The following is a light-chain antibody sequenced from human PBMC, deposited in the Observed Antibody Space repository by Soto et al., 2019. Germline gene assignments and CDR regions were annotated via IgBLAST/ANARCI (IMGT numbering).Light chain of an antibody. CDR2: EVT. J-gene: IGLJ2*01. CDR1: SIDVGDYNY. CDR3: SSYAASNNLV. Sequence: QSALTQPPSASGSPGQSVTISCTGTSIDVGDYNYVSWYQQHPGKAPKLMIYEVTKRPSGVPDRFSGSKSGNTASLTVSGLQAEDEADYYCSSYAASNNLVFGGGTKVTVL. V-gene: IGLV2-8*01.